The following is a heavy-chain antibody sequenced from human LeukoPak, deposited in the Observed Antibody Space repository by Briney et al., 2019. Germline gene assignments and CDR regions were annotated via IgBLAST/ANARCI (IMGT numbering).Heavy chain of an antibody. CDR2: ISAYNGNT. V-gene: IGHV1-18*01. CDR3: ARGTREACSSTSCSHEFDY. Sequence: GASVKVSCKASGYTFTSYGISWVRQAPGQGLEWMGWISAYNGNTNYAQKLQGRVTMTTDTSTSTAYMELRSLRSDDTAVYHCARGTREACSSTSCSHEFDYWGQGTLVTVSS. J-gene: IGHJ4*02. D-gene: IGHD2-2*01. CDR1: GYTFTSYG.